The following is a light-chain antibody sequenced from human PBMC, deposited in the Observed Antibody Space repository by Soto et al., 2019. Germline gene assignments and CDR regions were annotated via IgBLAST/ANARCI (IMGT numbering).Light chain of an antibody. J-gene: IGLJ1*01. V-gene: IGLV4-60*02. CDR1: SGHSSYI. CDR2: LEGSGSY. CDR3: ETWVSNPYV. Sequence: QLVLTQSSSASASLGSSVKLTCTLSSGHSSYIIAWHQQQPGKAPRYLMKLEGSGSYNTGSGVPDRFSGSSSGADRYLTISNLQFEDEADYYCETWVSNPYVFGTGTKLTVL.